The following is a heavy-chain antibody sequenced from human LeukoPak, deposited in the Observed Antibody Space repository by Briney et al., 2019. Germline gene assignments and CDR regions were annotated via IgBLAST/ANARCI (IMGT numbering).Heavy chain of an antibody. J-gene: IGHJ4*02. V-gene: IGHV3-66*01. CDR1: GFTLSSNY. CDR3: AKGGGFAKYYFDY. Sequence: GGSLRLSCAASGFTLSSNYVGWVRQAPGKGLEWVSHIYSGGSTYHVDAVKGRFTISRDTSENMVFLQMNSLRAEDTAVYDCAKGGGFAKYYFDYWGQGTLVTVSS. D-gene: IGHD3-16*01. CDR2: IYSGGST.